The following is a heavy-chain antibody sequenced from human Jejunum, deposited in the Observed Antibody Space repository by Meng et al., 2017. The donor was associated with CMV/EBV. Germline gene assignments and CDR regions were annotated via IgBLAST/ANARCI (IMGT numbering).Heavy chain of an antibody. V-gene: IGHV3-11*01. CDR2: ISSNESVI. Sequence: YYMTWIRQAPGKGLGWISSISSNESVIYYGDSVKGRFTIARDNAKNSLHLQMSSLRAEDTAVYYCARGVWVGYCPNVFCFNNWFDPWGQGTLVTVSS. J-gene: IGHJ5*02. D-gene: IGHD2-8*01. CDR3: ARGVWVGYCPNVFCFNNWFDP. CDR1: YY.